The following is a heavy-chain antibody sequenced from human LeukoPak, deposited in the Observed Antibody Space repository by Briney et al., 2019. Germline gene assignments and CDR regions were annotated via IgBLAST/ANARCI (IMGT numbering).Heavy chain of an antibody. V-gene: IGHV1-8*01. Sequence: GAAVKVSCKPSGYPFTTYEINWVRQAAGQGLEGMGWAHLDTGYADYAQMFPGRGTMTSDTSISTAYMELSSLSSDDTAVYFCARGPRNDPWGQGTVVPVSS. CDR2: AHLDTGYA. J-gene: IGHJ5*02. CDR3: ARGPRNDP. CDR1: GYPFTTYE. D-gene: IGHD1-14*01.